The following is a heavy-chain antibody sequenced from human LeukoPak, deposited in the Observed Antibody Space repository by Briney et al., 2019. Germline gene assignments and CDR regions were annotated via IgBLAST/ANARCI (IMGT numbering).Heavy chain of an antibody. CDR3: AKEQPWLAPYGMDV. CDR2: ISGDGGST. J-gene: IGHJ6*02. V-gene: IGHV3-43*02. D-gene: IGHD6-19*01. CDR1: GFTFDDYA. Sequence: PGGSLRLSCAASGFTFDDYAMHWVRQAPGKGLEWVSLISGDGGSTYYADSVKGRFTISRDNSKNSLYLQMNSLRTEDTALYYCAKEQPWLAPYGMDVWGQGTTVTVSS.